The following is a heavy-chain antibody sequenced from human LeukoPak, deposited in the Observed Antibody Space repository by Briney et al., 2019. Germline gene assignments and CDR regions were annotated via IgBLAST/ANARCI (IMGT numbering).Heavy chain of an antibody. CDR3: ARHAGLAVAATGFDY. CDR1: GGSISSSSYY. D-gene: IGHD6-19*01. J-gene: IGHJ4*02. CDR2: IHYSRST. V-gene: IGHV4-39*01. Sequence: SETLSLTCTVSGGSISSSSYYWVWIRQPPGKGREGVGSIHYSRSTYYNPSLKSRPTISVDTSKNQLSLKLNSVTAADTGVYYCARHAGLAVAATGFDYWGQGTLVTVSS.